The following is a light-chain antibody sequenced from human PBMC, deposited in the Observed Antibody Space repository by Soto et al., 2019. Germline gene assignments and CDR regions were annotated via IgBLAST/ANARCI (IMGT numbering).Light chain of an antibody. Sequence: QSAPTQPRSVSGSPGQSVTISCTGTTGDVGAYNFVSWYQLHPDKAPKLMIYDANKRPSGVPDRFSASKSGNTASLTISGLQAEDEADYYCCSYAGSFTWVFGGGTKLTVL. CDR3: CSYAGSFTWV. V-gene: IGLV2-11*01. J-gene: IGLJ3*02. CDR2: DAN. CDR1: TGDVGAYNF.